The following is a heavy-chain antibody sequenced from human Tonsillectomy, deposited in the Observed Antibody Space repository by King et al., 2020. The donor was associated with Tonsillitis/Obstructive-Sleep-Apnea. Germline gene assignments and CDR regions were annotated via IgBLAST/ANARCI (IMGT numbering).Heavy chain of an antibody. CDR1: GFTFSSYA. Sequence: VQLVESGGGLVQPGGSLRLSCAASGFTFSSYAMHWVRQAPGKGLEYVSTISSNGGSTYYANSVKGRFTISRDNSKNTLYLQMGSLRAEDMALYYCARESTGTYMFDGMDVWGLGTTVTVSS. J-gene: IGHJ6*02. CDR2: ISSNGGST. CDR3: ARESTGTYMFDGMDV. D-gene: IGHD1-26*01. V-gene: IGHV3-64*01.